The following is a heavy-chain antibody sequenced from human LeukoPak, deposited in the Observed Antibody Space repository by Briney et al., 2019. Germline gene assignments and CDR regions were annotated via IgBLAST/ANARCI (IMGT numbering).Heavy chain of an antibody. CDR1: GFTFSSYA. J-gene: IGHJ4*02. Sequence: GGSLRLSCAASGFTFSSYAMSWVRQAPGKGLEWVSAISGSGGSTYYADSVKGRFTISRDNSKNTLYLQMNSLRAEDKAVYYCAKDGRPGDYYDSSGYKYYFDYWGQGTLVTVSS. CDR3: AKDGRPGDYYDSSGYKYYFDY. D-gene: IGHD3-22*01. CDR2: ISGSGGST. V-gene: IGHV3-23*01.